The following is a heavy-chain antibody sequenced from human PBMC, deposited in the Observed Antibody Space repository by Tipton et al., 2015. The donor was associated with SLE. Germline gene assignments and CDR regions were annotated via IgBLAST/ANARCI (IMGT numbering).Heavy chain of an antibody. CDR2: TYYRSKWYN. D-gene: IGHD6-19*01. CDR1: GDNVSSNSAA. CDR3: ARAGAVAVYYFDH. V-gene: IGHV6-1*01. J-gene: IGHJ4*02. Sequence: GLVKPSQTLSLTCAISGDNVSSNSAAWNWIRQSPSRGLEWLGRTYYRSKWYNDYAVSVKSRISINPDTSKNHVSLQLNSVTPEDTAVYYCARAGAVAVYYFDHWGQGTLVTVSS.